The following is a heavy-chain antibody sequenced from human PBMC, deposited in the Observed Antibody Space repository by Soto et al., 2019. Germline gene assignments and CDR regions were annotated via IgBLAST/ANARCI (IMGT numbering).Heavy chain of an antibody. J-gene: IGHJ2*01. V-gene: IGHV1-18*01. D-gene: IGHD2-15*01. CDR2: ISAYNGNT. CDR1: GYTFTSYG. CDR3: ARDVAHDIPNLGRYFDL. Sequence: ASVKVSCKASGYTFTSYGISWVRQAPGQGLEWMGWISAYNGNTNYAQKLQGRVTMTTDTSTSTAYMELRSLRSNDTAVYYCARDVAHDIPNLGRYFDLWGRGPLVTVSS.